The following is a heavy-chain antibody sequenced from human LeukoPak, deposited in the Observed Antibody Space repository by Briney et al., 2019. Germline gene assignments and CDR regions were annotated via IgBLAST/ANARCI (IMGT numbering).Heavy chain of an antibody. J-gene: IGHJ4*02. CDR1: GFTFTTYW. Sequence: PGGSLRLSYAASGFTFTTYWMSWVRQAPGKGLEWVANIKQDGNEKYYVDSVKGRFTISRDNAKNSLYLQMNSLRAEDTAVYYCARDRITMVRGAPGASDYWGQGTLVTVSS. V-gene: IGHV3-7*01. CDR3: ARDRITMVRGAPGASDY. D-gene: IGHD3-10*01. CDR2: IKQDGNEK.